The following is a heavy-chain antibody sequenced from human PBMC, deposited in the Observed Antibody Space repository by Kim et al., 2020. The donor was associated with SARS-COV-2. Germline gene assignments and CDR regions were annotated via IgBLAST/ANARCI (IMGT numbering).Heavy chain of an antibody. J-gene: IGHJ4*02. CDR2: INPNSGGT. V-gene: IGHV1-2*02. CDR3: ARDSVDSVRYFDWLHKDLGWIDY. Sequence: ASVKVSCKASGYTFTGYYMHWVRQAPGQGLEWMGWINPNSGGTNYAQKFQGRVTMTRDTSISTAYMELSRLRSDDTAVYYCARDSVDSVRYFDWLHKDLGWIDYWGQGTLVTVSS. D-gene: IGHD3-9*01. CDR1: GYTFTGYY.